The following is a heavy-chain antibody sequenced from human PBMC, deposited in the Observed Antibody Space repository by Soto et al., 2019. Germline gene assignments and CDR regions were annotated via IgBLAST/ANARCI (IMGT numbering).Heavy chain of an antibody. J-gene: IGHJ4*02. Sequence: EVQLVESGGGLVKPGGSLRLSCAASGFTFSSYSMNWVRQAPGKGLEWVSSISSSSGYIYYADSVKGRFTISRDNAKNSLYLQMNSLRSEDTGVYYCARPEYYYDSRGYYGYWGQGTLVTVSS. CDR3: ARPEYYYDSRGYYGY. D-gene: IGHD3-22*01. V-gene: IGHV3-21*01. CDR2: ISSSSGYI. CDR1: GFTFSSYS.